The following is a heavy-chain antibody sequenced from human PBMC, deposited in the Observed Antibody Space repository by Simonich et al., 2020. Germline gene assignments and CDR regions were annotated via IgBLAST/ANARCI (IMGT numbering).Heavy chain of an antibody. CDR3: ARGRGGMSRGYVDY. CDR1: GYPFTSYD. J-gene: IGHJ4*02. Sequence: QVQLVQSGAEVKKPGASVQVSCKASGYPFTSYDINWGRQATGQGLEWMGWMNPNSGNKGYAQKFQGRVTITRNTSISTAYMERSSLRAEDTAVYYCARGRGGMSRGYVDYWGQGTLVTVSS. D-gene: IGHD2-15*01. CDR2: MNPNSGNK. V-gene: IGHV1-8*03.